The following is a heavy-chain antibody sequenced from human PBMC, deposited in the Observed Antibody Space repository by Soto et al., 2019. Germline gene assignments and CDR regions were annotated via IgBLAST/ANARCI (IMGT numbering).Heavy chain of an antibody. J-gene: IGHJ6*02. V-gene: IGHV5-51*01. Sequence: EVQLVQSGAEVKKPGESLKISCKGSGYSFTSYWIGWVRQMPGKGLEWMGIIYPGDSDTRYSPSFQGQVTISADKSISTAYLQWSSLKASDTAMYYCARQSYYYDSSGSNYYYYGMDVWGQGTTVTVSS. CDR3: ARQSYYYDSSGSNYYYYGMDV. CDR1: GYSFTSYW. CDR2: IYPGDSDT. D-gene: IGHD3-22*01.